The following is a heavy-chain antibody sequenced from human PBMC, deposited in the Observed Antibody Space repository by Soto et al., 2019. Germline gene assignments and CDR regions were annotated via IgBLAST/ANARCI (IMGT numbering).Heavy chain of an antibody. D-gene: IGHD6-25*01. CDR3: ARRRRASRGASALAAARDRFYYYYMDV. Sequence: PGGSLRLSCAASGFTFSSYGMHWVRQAPGKGLEWVAVIWYDGSNKYYADSVKGRFTISRDNSKNTLYLQMNSLRAEDTAVYYCARRRRASRGASALAAARDRFYYYYMDVWGKGTTVTVSS. CDR2: IWYDGSNK. CDR1: GFTFSSYG. J-gene: IGHJ6*03. V-gene: IGHV3-33*01.